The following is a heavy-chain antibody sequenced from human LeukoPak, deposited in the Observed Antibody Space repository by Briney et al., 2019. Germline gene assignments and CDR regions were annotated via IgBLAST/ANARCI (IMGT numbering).Heavy chain of an antibody. Sequence: GESLKISCKGSGYRFTSYWIAWVRQMPGKGLEWMGIIYPSDSDTRYSPSFQGQVTISADKSISTAYLQWSSLKASDTAMYYCARHVTGIGAAGMIWGQGTLVTVSS. CDR2: IYPSDSDT. CDR1: GYRFTSYW. J-gene: IGHJ4*02. V-gene: IGHV5-51*01. D-gene: IGHD6-13*01. CDR3: ARHVTGIGAAGMI.